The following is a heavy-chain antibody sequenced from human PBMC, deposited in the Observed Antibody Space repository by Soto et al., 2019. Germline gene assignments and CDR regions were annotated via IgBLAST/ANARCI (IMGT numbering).Heavy chain of an antibody. V-gene: IGHV3-23*01. CDR1: VFTFNKFA. Sequence: PGGSLRLSCEASVFTFNKFAMSWVRQAPGKGLEWVSGIGGSVESTYYADSVKGRFTISRDNSKNTVFLHIHSLRAEDTAIYYCAKSRTTFYENTGPGAFDIWGQGTMVTVSS. J-gene: IGHJ3*02. D-gene: IGHD2-8*02. CDR3: AKSRTTFYENTGPGAFDI. CDR2: IGGSVEST.